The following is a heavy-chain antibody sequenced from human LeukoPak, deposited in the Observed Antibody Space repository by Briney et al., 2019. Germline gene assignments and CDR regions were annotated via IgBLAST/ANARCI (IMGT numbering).Heavy chain of an antibody. D-gene: IGHD3-16*01. J-gene: IGHJ4*02. CDR3: ARGTLRLGEFAVTYYFDY. Sequence: ASVKVSCKASGYTFNGYYMHWVRQAPEQGLEWMGWINPNSGGTNYAQKFQGWVTMTRDTSISTAYMELSRLRSDDTAVYYCARGTLRLGEFAVTYYFDYWGQGTLVTVSS. CDR2: INPNSGGT. CDR1: GYTFNGYY. V-gene: IGHV1-2*04.